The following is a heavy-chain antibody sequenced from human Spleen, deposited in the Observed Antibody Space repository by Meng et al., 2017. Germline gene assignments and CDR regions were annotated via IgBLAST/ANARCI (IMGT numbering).Heavy chain of an antibody. V-gene: IGHV6-1*01. CDR1: GDSFSSNSVA. D-gene: IGHD3-16*01. CDR2: TNYRSKWYK. CDR3: ARQEGAFDY. J-gene: IGHJ4*02. Sequence: QVLLQQSGPGLEKPSQTPSLTCAISGDSFSSNSVAWNWIKQSPSRSLEWLGRTNYRSKWYKHYAVSVKSRITINTDTSRNQLCLQLNSMTPEDTAVYYCARQEGAFDYWGQGTLVTVSS.